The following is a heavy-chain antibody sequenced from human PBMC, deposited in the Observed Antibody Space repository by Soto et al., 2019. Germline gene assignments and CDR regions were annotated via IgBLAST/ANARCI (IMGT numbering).Heavy chain of an antibody. J-gene: IGHJ3*02. Sequence: SETLSLTCAVYGGSFSGYYWSWIRQPPGKGLEWTGEINHSGSTNYNPSLKSRVTISVDTSKNQFSLKLSSVTAADTAVYYCARGPSITMIVVGDAFDIWGQGTMVTVSS. V-gene: IGHV4-34*01. D-gene: IGHD3-22*01. CDR3: ARGPSITMIVVGDAFDI. CDR2: INHSGST. CDR1: GGSFSGYY.